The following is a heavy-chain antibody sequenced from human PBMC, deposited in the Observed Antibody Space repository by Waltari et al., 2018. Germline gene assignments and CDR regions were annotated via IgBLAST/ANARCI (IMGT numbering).Heavy chain of an antibody. V-gene: IGHV4-59*01. Sequence: QVQLQESGPGLVKPSETLSLTCTVSGGSISSYYWSWIRQPPGKGLAWIGYIYYSGSTNYNPSLKSGVTVSVDTSKKQFSLKLSSVTAADTAVYYCARGPYAADYWGQGTLVTVSS. CDR1: GGSISSYY. D-gene: IGHD2-2*01. CDR3: ARGPYAADY. CDR2: IYYSGST. J-gene: IGHJ4*02.